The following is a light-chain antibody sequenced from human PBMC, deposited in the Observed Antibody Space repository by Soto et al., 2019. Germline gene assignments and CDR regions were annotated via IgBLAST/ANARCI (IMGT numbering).Light chain of an antibody. CDR2: AAA. J-gene: IGKJ2*01. CDR3: QQYFSYPYT. Sequence: AIRMTQSPSSFSASTGDRVTITCRASQDISSCLAWYQQKVGKAPKLLIYAAATLQRGAPSRFSGSGSGTDFTLTISRLQSEDFATYYCQQYFSYPYTFGQGTKLEI. V-gene: IGKV1-8*01. CDR1: QDISSC.